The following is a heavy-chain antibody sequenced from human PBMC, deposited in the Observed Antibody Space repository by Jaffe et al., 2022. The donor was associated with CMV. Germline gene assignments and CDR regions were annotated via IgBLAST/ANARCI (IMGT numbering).Heavy chain of an antibody. V-gene: IGHV3-33*01. CDR1: GFTFSNYG. J-gene: IGHJ6*02. CDR3: ARDGRNYDFWSAYKDYGLDV. Sequence: QVQLVESGGGVVQPGRSLRLSCAASGFTFSNYGMHWVRQAPGKGLEWVAVIWYDGSKRHYADSVKGRFTISRDNSKNTLYLQMNSLRAEDTAVYSCARDGRNYDFWSAYKDYGLDVWGQGTAVTVSS. CDR2: IWYDGSKR. D-gene: IGHD3-3*01.